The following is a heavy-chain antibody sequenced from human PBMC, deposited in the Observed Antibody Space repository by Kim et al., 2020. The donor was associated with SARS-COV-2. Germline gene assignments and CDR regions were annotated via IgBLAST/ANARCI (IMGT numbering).Heavy chain of an antibody. CDR3: ARGGYGYGVYFDL. Sequence: NYKQKFQGRVTSNADKSTSTAYMELSSLTSDDTAVYFCARGGYGYGVYFDLWGQGTLVTVSS. J-gene: IGHJ4*02. D-gene: IGHD5-18*01. V-gene: IGHV1-69*04.